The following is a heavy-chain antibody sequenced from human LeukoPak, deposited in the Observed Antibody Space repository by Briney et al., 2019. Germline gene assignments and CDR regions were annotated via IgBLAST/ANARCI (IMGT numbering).Heavy chain of an antibody. D-gene: IGHD3-3*01. Sequence: SQTLSLTCTVSGGSISSGSYYWSWIRQPAGKGLEWIGHIYTSGSTNYNPSLKSRVTISVDTSKNQFSLKLSSVTAADTAVYYCARVDGVGRQTFYYFDYWGQGTLVTVSS. CDR1: GGSISSGSYY. J-gene: IGHJ4*02. CDR2: IYTSGST. V-gene: IGHV4-61*09. CDR3: ARVDGVGRQTFYYFDY.